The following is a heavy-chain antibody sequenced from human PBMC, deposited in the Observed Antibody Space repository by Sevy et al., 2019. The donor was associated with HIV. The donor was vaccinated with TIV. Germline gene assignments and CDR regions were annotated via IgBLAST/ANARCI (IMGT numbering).Heavy chain of an antibody. J-gene: IGHJ6*02. V-gene: IGHV1-8*02. Sequence: ASVKVSCKASGYTFTGYDINWVRQATGQGLEWMGWTNPDSGKRGYAPQFRGRVTLTTNTSTTTACMELRSLRSEDSAVYFCARADLDSDTFFYYYGLDLWGQGTTVTVSS. D-gene: IGHD3-22*01. CDR1: GYTFTGYD. CDR3: ARADLDSDTFFYYYGLDL. CDR2: TNPDSGKR.